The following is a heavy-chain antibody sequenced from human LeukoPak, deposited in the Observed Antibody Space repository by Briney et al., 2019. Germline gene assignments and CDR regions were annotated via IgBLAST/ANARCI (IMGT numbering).Heavy chain of an antibody. V-gene: IGHV1-2*02. CDR1: GYTFTGYY. CDR2: INPNSGGT. Sequence: ASVKVSCKASGYTFTGYYMHWVRQAPGQGLEWMGWINPNSGGTNYAQKFQGRVTMTRDTSISTAYMELSRLRSDDTAVYYCARAASLVAAPDYWGQGTLVTVSS. CDR3: ARAASLVAAPDY. D-gene: IGHD2-15*01. J-gene: IGHJ4*02.